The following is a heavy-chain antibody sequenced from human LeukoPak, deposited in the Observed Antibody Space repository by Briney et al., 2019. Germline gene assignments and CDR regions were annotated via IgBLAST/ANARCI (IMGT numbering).Heavy chain of an antibody. CDR2: MNPNSGNT. J-gene: IGHJ4*02. V-gene: IGHV1-8*01. CDR3: ARGRYAYRGDYGDY. Sequence: ASVKVSCKASGYTFTSYDINWVRQATGQGLEWMGWMNPNSGNTGYAQKFQGRVTLTRNTSISTAYMELSSLRSEDTAVYYCARGRYAYRGDYGDYWGQGTLVTVSS. D-gene: IGHD4-17*01. CDR1: GYTFTSYD.